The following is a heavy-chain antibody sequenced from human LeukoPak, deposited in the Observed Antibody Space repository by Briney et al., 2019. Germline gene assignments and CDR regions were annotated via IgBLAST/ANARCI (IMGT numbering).Heavy chain of an antibody. CDR2: MNPNSGNT. J-gene: IGHJ5*02. CDR1: GYTFTSYD. V-gene: IGHV1-8*01. CDR3: ARCRPLYNWFDP. Sequence: ASVKVSCKASGYTFTSYDINWVRQATGQGLEWMGWMNPNSGNTGYAQKFQGRVTMTRNTSISTAYMELSSLRSEDTAVYYCARCRPLYNWFDPWGQGTLVTVSS.